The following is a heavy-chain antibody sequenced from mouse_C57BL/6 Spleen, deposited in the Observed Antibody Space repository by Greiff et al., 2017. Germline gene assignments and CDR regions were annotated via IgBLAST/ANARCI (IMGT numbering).Heavy chain of an antibody. CDR2: IYPGDGDT. D-gene: IGHD3-2*02. CDR1: GYAFSSYW. Sequence: VQLQQSGAELVKPGASVKISCKASGYAFSSYWMNWVKQRPGKGLEWIGQIYPGDGDTNYNGKFKGKATLTADKSSSTAYMQLSSLTSEDSAVDFCARETAQATSFAYWGQGTLVTVSA. V-gene: IGHV1-80*01. J-gene: IGHJ3*01. CDR3: ARETAQATSFAY.